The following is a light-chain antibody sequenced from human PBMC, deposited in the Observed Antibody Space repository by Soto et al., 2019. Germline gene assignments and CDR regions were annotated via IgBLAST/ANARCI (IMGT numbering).Light chain of an antibody. CDR1: SSNIGGNS. CDR3: GSWDSSLSAYV. V-gene: IGLV1-51*01. J-gene: IGLJ1*01. CDR2: DDD. Sequence: QSALTQPPSVSAAPRQRVTISCSGSSSNIGGNSVSWYQQLPGTAPKLLIYDDDKRPSGIPDRFSGSKSGTSATLGITGFQTGDEADHYCGSWDSSLSAYVFGTGTKVTVL.